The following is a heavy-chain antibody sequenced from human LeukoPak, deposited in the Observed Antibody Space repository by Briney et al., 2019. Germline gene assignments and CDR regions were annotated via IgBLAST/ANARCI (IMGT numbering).Heavy chain of an antibody. CDR3: ARARYDFWSGYSTSTHYYMDV. D-gene: IGHD3-3*01. Sequence: ASVKVSCKASGYTFTSYDINWVRQATGQGLEWMGWMNPNSGNTGYAQKFQGRVTITRNTSISTAYMELSSLRSEDTAVYYCARARYDFWSGYSTSTHYYMDVWGKGTTVTVSS. V-gene: IGHV1-8*03. CDR2: MNPNSGNT. CDR1: GYTFTSYD. J-gene: IGHJ6*03.